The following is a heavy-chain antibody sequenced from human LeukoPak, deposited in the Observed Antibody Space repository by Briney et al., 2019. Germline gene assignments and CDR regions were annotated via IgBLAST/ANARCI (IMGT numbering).Heavy chain of an antibody. D-gene: IGHD6-19*01. Sequence: KPSETLSLTCTVSGGSISSYYWSWIRQPPGKGLEWIGYIYYSGSTNYNPSLKSRVTISVDTSKNQFSLKLSSVTAADTAVYYCARETADSSGWYPYYYYYYMDVWGKGTTVTISS. CDR2: IYYSGST. CDR1: GGSISSYY. V-gene: IGHV4-59*01. J-gene: IGHJ6*03. CDR3: ARETADSSGWYPYYYYYYMDV.